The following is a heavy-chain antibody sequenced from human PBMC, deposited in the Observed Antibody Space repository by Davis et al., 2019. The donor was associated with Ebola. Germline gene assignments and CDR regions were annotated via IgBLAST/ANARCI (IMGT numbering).Heavy chain of an antibody. Sequence: SETLSLTCTVSGGSISSGDYYWSWIRQPPGKGLEWIGYIYYSGSTNYNPSLKSRVTISVDTSKNQFSLKLSSVTAADTAVYYCARLVCSGGSCYFDYWGQGTLVTVSS. V-gene: IGHV4-30-4*01. D-gene: IGHD2-15*01. CDR2: IYYSGST. CDR1: GGSISSGDYY. CDR3: ARLVCSGGSCYFDY. J-gene: IGHJ4*02.